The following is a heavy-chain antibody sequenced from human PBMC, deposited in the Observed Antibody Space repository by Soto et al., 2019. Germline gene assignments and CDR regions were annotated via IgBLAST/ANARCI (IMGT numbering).Heavy chain of an antibody. CDR2: ISPSGGST. CDR3: ARDAPFPITGTTFDF. V-gene: IGHV1-46*01. CDR1: GYTFTKYS. Sequence: QVQLVQSGAEVKKPGASVKVSCKASGYTFTKYSLHWVRQAPGQGLEWVGMISPSGGSTDYAQKFQGRVTMTRDTSTSTVYMELSGLRSEDTAVYYCARDAPFPITGTTFDFWGQGTLVTVSS. J-gene: IGHJ4*02. D-gene: IGHD1-7*01.